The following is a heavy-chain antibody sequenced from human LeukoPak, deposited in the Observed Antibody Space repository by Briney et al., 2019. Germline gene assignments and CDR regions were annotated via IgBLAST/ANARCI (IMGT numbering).Heavy chain of an antibody. J-gene: IGHJ4*02. CDR1: GYTFTGYY. CDR3: ARALNWNPSIKY. V-gene: IGHV1-2*02. Sequence: ASVKVSCKASGYTFTGYYMHWVRQAPGQGLEWMGWINPNSGGTNYAQKFQGRVTMTRDTSIRTAYMELSRLRSNDTAVYYCARALNWNPSIKYWGQGTLVTVSS. D-gene: IGHD1-20*01. CDR2: INPNSGGT.